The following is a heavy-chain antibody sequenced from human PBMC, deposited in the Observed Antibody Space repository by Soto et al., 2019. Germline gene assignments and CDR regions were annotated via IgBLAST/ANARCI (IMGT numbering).Heavy chain of an antibody. CDR2: INPTEGRT. J-gene: IGHJ5*02. CDR1: GYPFNSYH. Sequence: QVQLVQSGAEVRKPGASVKLSCQTSGYPFNSYHMHWVRQAPGQGLEWMGVINPTEGRTRYSQRFQDRVIMTRDTSTSTVYMELSSLRSEDTAIYFCARGRGISVGYNWFDPWGRGTLVTVSS. CDR3: ARGRGISVGYNWFDP. D-gene: IGHD1-1*01. V-gene: IGHV1-46*02.